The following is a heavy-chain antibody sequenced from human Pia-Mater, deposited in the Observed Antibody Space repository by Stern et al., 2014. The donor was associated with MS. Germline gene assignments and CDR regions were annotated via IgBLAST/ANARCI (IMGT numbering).Heavy chain of an antibody. CDR2: IYYSGST. V-gene: IGHV4-39*01. D-gene: IGHD4-17*01. CDR1: GGSISSSSYY. J-gene: IGHJ4*02. Sequence: QLQLQESGPGLVKPSETLSLTCTVSGGSISSSSYYWGWIRQPPGKGLEWIGSIYYSGSTYYNPSLKSRVTISVDTSKNQFSLKRSSVTAADTAVYYCARQGMTTVTKSIFDYWGQGTLVTVSS. CDR3: ARQGMTTVTKSIFDY.